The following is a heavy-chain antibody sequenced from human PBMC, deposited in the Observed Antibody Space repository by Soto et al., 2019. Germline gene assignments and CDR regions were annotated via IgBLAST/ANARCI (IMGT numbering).Heavy chain of an antibody. CDR2: IDPADSYI. Sequence: PGESLKISCETSGYTFTNYWISWVRQMPGKGLEWMGRIDPADSYINYSPSLQGHVTISVDKSLNTAYLQWNSLKASDTAIYYCAREYFSGSGSYSGDGLDVWGQGTAVTVSS. V-gene: IGHV5-10-1*01. CDR3: AREYFSGSGSYSGDGLDV. J-gene: IGHJ6*02. CDR1: GYTFTNYW. D-gene: IGHD3-10*01.